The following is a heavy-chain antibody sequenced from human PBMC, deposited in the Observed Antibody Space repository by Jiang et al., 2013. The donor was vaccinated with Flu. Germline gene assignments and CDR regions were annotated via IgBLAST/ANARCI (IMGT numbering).Heavy chain of an antibody. D-gene: IGHD4-17*01. Sequence: LVESGGGLVKPGGSLRLSCAASGFTFSSYSMNWVRQAPGKGLEWVSSISSSSSYIYYADSVKGRFTISRDNAKNSLYLQMNSLRAEDTAVYYCARALYGDYDRLDYWGQGTLVTVSS. V-gene: IGHV3-21*01. CDR2: ISSSSSYI. CDR1: GFTFSSYS. CDR3: ARALYGDYDRLDY. J-gene: IGHJ4*02.